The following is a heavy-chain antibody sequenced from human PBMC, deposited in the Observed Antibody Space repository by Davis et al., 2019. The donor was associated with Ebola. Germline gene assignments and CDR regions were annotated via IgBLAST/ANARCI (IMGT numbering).Heavy chain of an antibody. CDR1: GFTFSSYY. CDR3: AREAGSSSSLYFYGMDV. Sequence: LSLTCAASGFTFSSYYMNWVRQAPGKGLEWVSSISDSSIYISDADSVKGRFTISRDNAKNSLYLQMNSLRAEDTAVYYCAREAGSSSSLYFYGMDVWGQGTTVTVSS. V-gene: IGHV3-21*01. J-gene: IGHJ6*02. D-gene: IGHD6-6*01. CDR2: ISDSSIYI.